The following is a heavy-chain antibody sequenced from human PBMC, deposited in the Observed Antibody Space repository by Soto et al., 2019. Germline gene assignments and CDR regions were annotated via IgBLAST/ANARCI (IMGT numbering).Heavy chain of an antibody. Sequence: PGKGLEWVAVIWYDGSNKYYADSVKGRFSISRDNSKNTLYLQMNSLRAEDMAVYYCARGFRYCSGGSCYSGYYYYGMDVWGQGTTVTVSS. J-gene: IGHJ6*02. D-gene: IGHD2-15*01. CDR2: IWYDGSNK. CDR3: ARGFRYCSGGSCYSGYYYYGMDV. V-gene: IGHV3-33*01.